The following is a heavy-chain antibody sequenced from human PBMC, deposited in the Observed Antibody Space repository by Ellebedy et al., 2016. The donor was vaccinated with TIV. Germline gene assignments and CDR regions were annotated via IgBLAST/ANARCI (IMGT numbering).Heavy chain of an antibody. V-gene: IGHV1-69*13. J-gene: IGHJ4*02. D-gene: IGHD2-2*01. CDR3: ARGLSEYSTSCPGY. CDR2: IIPIFGTA. CDR1: GGTFSSYA. Sequence: SVKVSXXASGGTFSSYAISWVRQAPGQGLEWMGGIIPIFGTANYAQKFQGRVTITADESTSTAYMELSSLRSEDTAVYYCARGLSEYSTSCPGYWGQGTLVTVSS.